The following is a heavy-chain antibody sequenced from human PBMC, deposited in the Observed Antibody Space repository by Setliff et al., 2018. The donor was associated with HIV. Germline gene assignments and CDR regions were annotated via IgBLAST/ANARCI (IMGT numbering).Heavy chain of an antibody. V-gene: IGHV4-4*07. Sequence: NPSETLSLTCTVSGGSISSYYWSWIRQPAGKGLEWIGHIYSTGNTNYNSSLKSRVTMSMETSKNQFSLKLTSVTAADTAVYYCARGPSRLMVYGVPRGAFDIWGQGTKVTVSS. CDR1: GGSISSYY. CDR2: IYSTGNT. D-gene: IGHD2-8*01. CDR3: ARGPSRLMVYGVPRGAFDI. J-gene: IGHJ3*02.